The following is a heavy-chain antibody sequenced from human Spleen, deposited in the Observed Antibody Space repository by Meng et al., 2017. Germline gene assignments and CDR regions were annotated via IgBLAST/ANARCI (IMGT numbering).Heavy chain of an antibody. CDR2: IYWDDDK. V-gene: IGHV2-5*02. CDR3: AHSRATLRFEKKYFFDY. CDR1: GFSLSTSGVG. Sequence: SGPTLVKPTQTLTLTCTFSGFSLSTSGVGVGWIRQPPGKALEWLALIYWDDDKRYSPSLKSRLTITKDTSKNQVVLTMTNMDPLDTATYYCAHSRATLRFEKKYFFDYWGQGTLVTVSS. J-gene: IGHJ4*02. D-gene: IGHD3-3*01.